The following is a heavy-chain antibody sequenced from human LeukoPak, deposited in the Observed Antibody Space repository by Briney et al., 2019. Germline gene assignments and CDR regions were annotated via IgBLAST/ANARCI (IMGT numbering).Heavy chain of an antibody. Sequence: PSETLSLTCTVSGGSISSSSYYWGWIRQPPGKGLEWIGSIYYSGSTYYNPSLKSRVTISVDTSKKQFSLKLSSVTAADTAVYYCARLQRITIFGVVMRAFDYWGQGTLVTVSS. CDR2: IYYSGST. CDR3: ARLQRITIFGVVMRAFDY. J-gene: IGHJ4*02. V-gene: IGHV4-39*01. CDR1: GGSISSSSYY. D-gene: IGHD3-3*01.